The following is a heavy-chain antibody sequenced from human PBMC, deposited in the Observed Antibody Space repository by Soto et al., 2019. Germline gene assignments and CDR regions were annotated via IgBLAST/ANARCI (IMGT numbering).Heavy chain of an antibody. Sequence: QVQLQESGPGLVKPSQTLSLTCTVSGGSISSGGYYWSWIRQHPGKGLEWIGYIYYSGSTYYNPSLKSRVTISVDTSKNQFSLKLSSVTAADTAVYYCARGTYCGGDCYSWVDYWGQGTLVTVSS. CDR1: GGSISSGGYY. V-gene: IGHV4-31*03. J-gene: IGHJ4*02. CDR2: IYYSGST. D-gene: IGHD2-21*02. CDR3: ARGTYCGGDCYSWVDY.